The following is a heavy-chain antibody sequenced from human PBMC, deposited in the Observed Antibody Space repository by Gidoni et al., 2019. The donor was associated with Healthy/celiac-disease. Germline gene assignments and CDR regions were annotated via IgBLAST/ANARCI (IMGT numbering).Heavy chain of an antibody. CDR3: ARAFAPAAGTVYGMDV. Sequence: QVQLVESGGGVVQPGRSLRLSCAASGFTFSRYAMHWVRQAPGKGLEWVAVIWYDGSKKYYADSVKGRFTISRDNSKNTLYLQVNSLRVEDTAVYYCARAFAPAAGTVYGMDVWGQGTTVTVSS. D-gene: IGHD6-13*01. CDR1: GFTFSRYA. CDR2: IWYDGSKK. J-gene: IGHJ6*02. V-gene: IGHV3-33*01.